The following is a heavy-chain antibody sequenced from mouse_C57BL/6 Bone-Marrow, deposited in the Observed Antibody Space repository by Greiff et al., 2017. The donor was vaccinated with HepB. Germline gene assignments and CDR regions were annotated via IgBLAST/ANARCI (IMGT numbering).Heavy chain of an antibody. CDR3: ARHPGNYFDY. CDR1: GFTFSSYG. V-gene: IGHV5-6*01. J-gene: IGHJ2*01. CDR2: ISSGGSYT. Sequence: EVKLVESGGDLVKPGGSLKLSCAASGFTFSSYGMSWVRQTPDKRLEWVATISSGGSYTYYPDSVQGLFTISRDNAKNTLYLQMSSLKAEDTAMYYCARHPGNYFDYWGQGTTLTVSS.